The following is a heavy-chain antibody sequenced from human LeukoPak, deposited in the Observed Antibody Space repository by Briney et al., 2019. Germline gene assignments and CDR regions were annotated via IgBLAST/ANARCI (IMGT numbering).Heavy chain of an antibody. CDR1: GYDFMAYI. V-gene: IGHV1-2*02. CDR3: STGENTLGVSTRLHY. D-gene: IGHD5/OR15-5a*01. J-gene: IGHJ4*02. Sequence: ASVKVSYKPSGYDFMAYIIHWVRQAPGQGLEWMAWSNPHSCDTKYAQRFQGRVTLTRDTSITTVYMELSRLTSDDTALYYCSTGENTLGVSTRLHYWGQGTLVTVSS. CDR2: SNPHSCDT.